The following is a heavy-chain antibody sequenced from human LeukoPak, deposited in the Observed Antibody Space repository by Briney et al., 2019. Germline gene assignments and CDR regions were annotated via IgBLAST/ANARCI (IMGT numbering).Heavy chain of an antibody. CDR2: IYTSGST. J-gene: IGHJ4*02. D-gene: IGHD3-10*01. V-gene: IGHV4-4*07. CDR3: ARGARGYYFDY. Sequence: SETLSLTCTVSGGSISSYYWSWIRQAAGKGLEWIGLIYTSGSTTYNPSLKSRVTMSVDTSKNQFSLKLSSVTAADTAVYYCARGARGYYFDYWGQGTLVTVSS. CDR1: GGSISSYY.